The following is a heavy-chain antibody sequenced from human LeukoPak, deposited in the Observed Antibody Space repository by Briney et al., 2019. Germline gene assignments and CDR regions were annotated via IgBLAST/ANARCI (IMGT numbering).Heavy chain of an antibody. D-gene: IGHD1-26*01. CDR2: ISGCGGTT. Sequence: PGGSLRLSCAASGFTFTSYAMSWVSQAPGKWLEWVSAISGCGGTTDYADSVKGRFTFSRASSKNTLYLQMNSLRAEDTAFYYCAKGGGSLGGQGTLVTVSS. CDR3: AKGGGSL. CDR1: GFTFTSYA. J-gene: IGHJ4*02. V-gene: IGHV3-23*01.